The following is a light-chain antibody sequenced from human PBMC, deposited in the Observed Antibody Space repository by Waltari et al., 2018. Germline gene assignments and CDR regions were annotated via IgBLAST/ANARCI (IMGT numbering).Light chain of an antibody. CDR2: DVS. CDR1: QSVIRD. Sequence: EIVLTQSPATLSLSPGERAALSCRASQSVIRDLAWYRQKPGQAPRLLIFDVSIRATGTPVRFSGSGYGTDFTLTISSLEPEDFVVYYCQQRRDWPLTFGGGTKVEIK. CDR3: QQRRDWPLT. J-gene: IGKJ4*01. V-gene: IGKV3-11*01.